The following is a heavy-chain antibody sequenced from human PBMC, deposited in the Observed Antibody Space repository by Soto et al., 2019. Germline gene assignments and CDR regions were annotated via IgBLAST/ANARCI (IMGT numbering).Heavy chain of an antibody. Sequence: EVQLVESGGDLVKPGGSLRLSCAVSGFTFSSCTMNWVRQAPGKGLEWVSSVSGGGTTYYADSVKGRFTISRDNARNSLYLQMNSLRTEDTVVYYCAREVQPVVRREYDCWGQGTLVTVSS. CDR3: AREVQPVVRREYDC. D-gene: IGHD1-1*01. CDR1: GFTFSSCT. J-gene: IGHJ4*02. V-gene: IGHV3-21*01. CDR2: VSGGGTT.